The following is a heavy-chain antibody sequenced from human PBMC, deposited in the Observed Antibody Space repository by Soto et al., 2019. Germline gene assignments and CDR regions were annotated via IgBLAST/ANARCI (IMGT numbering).Heavy chain of an antibody. Sequence: LSLTCTVSGGSIRSSSYYWGWIRQPPGKGLEWIGSIYYSGSTYYNPSLKSRVTISVDTSKNQFSLKLSSVTAADTAVHYCARLGSSSRRVLRYFDWFDYWGQGTLVTVYS. V-gene: IGHV4-39*01. D-gene: IGHD3-9*01. CDR2: IYYSGST. CDR1: GGSIRSSSYY. J-gene: IGHJ4*02. CDR3: ARLGSSSRRVLRYFDWFDY.